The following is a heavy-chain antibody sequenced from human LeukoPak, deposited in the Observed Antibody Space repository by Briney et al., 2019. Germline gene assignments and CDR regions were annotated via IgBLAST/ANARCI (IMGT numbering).Heavy chain of an antibody. J-gene: IGHJ6*03. Sequence: GASVKVSCTASGGTFSSYAISWLRQAPGQGLEWMGGITPIFGTANYAQKFQGRVTITADESTSTGYMELSSLRSEDTAVYYCARLNLYYYYMDVWGKGTTVTVSS. CDR3: ARLNLYYYYMDV. V-gene: IGHV1-69*13. CDR1: GGTFSSYA. D-gene: IGHD1-7*01. CDR2: ITPIFGTA.